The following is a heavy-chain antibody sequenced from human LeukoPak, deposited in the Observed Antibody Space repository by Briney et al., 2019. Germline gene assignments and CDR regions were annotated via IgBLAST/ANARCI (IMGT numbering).Heavy chain of an antibody. CDR3: ARFYGDYQAFDI. V-gene: IGHV3-33*01. Sequence: PGGSLRLSCAASGYMFSGYGMHWVRQAPGKGLECAAVIWFDGSRRYYADSVKGRFTISRDDSKSTLYLEMNSLRAEDTAVYYCARFYGDYQAFDIWGQGTTVTVSS. CDR1: GYMFSGYG. J-gene: IGHJ3*02. D-gene: IGHD4-17*01. CDR2: IWFDGSRR.